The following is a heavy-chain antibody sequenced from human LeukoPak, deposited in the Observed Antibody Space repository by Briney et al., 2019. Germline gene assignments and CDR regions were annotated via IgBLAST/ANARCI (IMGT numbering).Heavy chain of an antibody. J-gene: IGHJ6*02. CDR3: ARIHGGLQYYYYYYGMDV. CDR2: IYPGDSDT. V-gene: IGHV5-51*01. Sequence: GESLKISWKGSGYSFTSYWIGWGRQMPGIGVEWMGIIYPGDSDTRYCPSFQGQFTISADKSISNAYLQWSSLKASDTAMYYCARIHGGLQYYYYYYGMDVWGQGTTVTVSS. D-gene: IGHD2-15*01. CDR1: GYSFTSYW.